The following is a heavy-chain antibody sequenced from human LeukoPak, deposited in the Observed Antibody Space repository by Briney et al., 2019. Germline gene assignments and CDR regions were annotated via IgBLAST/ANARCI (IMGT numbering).Heavy chain of an antibody. CDR3: AELGITMIGGV. V-gene: IGHV3-21*01. Sequence: PGGSLRLSCAASGFTFSSYSMNWVRQAPGKGLEWVSSISSSSDYIFYADSVKGRFSISRDNAKNSLYLQMNSLRAEDTAVYYCAELGITMIGGVWGKGTTVTISS. CDR1: GFTFSSYS. CDR2: ISSSSDYI. J-gene: IGHJ6*04. D-gene: IGHD3-10*02.